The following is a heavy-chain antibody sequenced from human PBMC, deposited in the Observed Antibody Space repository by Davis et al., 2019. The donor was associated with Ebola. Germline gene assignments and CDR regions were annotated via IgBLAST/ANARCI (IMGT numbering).Heavy chain of an antibody. CDR2: INPNSGGT. Sequence: ASVKVSCKASGYTFTGYYMHWARQAPGQGLEWMGWINPNSGGTNYAQKFQGRVTMTRDTSISTAYMELSRLRSDDTAVYYCARDLERRDGDSWSYYYYYMDVWGKGTTVTVSS. CDR3: ARDLERRDGDSWSYYYYYMDV. J-gene: IGHJ6*03. D-gene: IGHD5-24*01. V-gene: IGHV1-2*02. CDR1: GYTFTGYY.